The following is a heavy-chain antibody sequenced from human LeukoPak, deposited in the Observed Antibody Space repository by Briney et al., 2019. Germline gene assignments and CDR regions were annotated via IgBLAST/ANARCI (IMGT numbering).Heavy chain of an antibody. Sequence: GGTLRLSCAASGFTFSSYGMSWVRQAPGKGLEWVSAISGSGGSTYYADSVKGRFTISRDNSKNTLYLQMNSLRAEDTAVYYCARSYRGSYFYYWGQGTLVTVSS. D-gene: IGHD1-26*01. CDR2: ISGSGGST. CDR1: GFTFSSYG. CDR3: ARSYRGSYFYY. J-gene: IGHJ4*02. V-gene: IGHV3-23*01.